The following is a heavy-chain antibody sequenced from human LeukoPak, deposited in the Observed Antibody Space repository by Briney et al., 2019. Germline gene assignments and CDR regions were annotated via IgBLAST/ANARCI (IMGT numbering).Heavy chain of an antibody. CDR2: IYHTGLT. Sequence: PSETLSLTCTVSGGSMSGHWWSWVRQSPGKGLEWIAHIYHTGLTYFNPSLQSRVTISVDTSKKQCSLTLSSVPAATAPVYFCAKNMTVSTSRHYMDVWGKGTTVAVSS. CDR1: GGSMSGHW. J-gene: IGHJ6*03. V-gene: IGHV4-59*11. CDR3: AKNMTVSTSRHYMDV. D-gene: IGHD2/OR15-2a*01.